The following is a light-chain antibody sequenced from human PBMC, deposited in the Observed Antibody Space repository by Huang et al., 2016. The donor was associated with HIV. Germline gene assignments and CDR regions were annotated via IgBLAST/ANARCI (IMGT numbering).Light chain of an antibody. V-gene: IGKV3-11*01. CDR1: QSVSSY. CDR2: DAS. Sequence: EIVLTQSPATLSLSPGERATLSCRASQSVSSYLAGYQQKPGQAPRLLICDASNRATGIPARFSGSGSGTDFTLTISSLEPEDFAVYYCQQRSNWPRMYTFGQGTKLEIK. J-gene: IGKJ2*01. CDR3: QQRSNWPRMYT.